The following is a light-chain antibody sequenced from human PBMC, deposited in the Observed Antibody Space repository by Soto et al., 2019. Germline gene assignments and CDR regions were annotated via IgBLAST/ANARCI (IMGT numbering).Light chain of an antibody. CDR2: GAS. V-gene: IGKV3-20*01. J-gene: IGKJ5*01. Sequence: EIVLTQSPGTLSVSLGERATLPCRASQSVSIHLAWYQQKPGQAPRLLIYGASIRATGIPDRFSGSGSETDFTLTISRLEPEDFALYYCQQYGSSAPITFGQGTRLEIK. CDR1: QSVSIH. CDR3: QQYGSSAPIT.